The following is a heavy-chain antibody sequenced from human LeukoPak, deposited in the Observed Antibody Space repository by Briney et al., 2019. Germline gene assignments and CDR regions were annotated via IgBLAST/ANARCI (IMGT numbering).Heavy chain of an antibody. J-gene: IGHJ6*02. CDR3: ARCYDSSGWFGYYGMDV. D-gene: IGHD6-19*01. Sequence: SETLSLTCSLSGASISSYYWNWIRQPPGKGLEWIGYHYSSGSTNYNPSLKSRVTISVDTSKNQFSLKLSSVTAADTAVYYCARCYDSSGWFGYYGMDVWGQGTTVTVSS. CDR2: HYSSGST. V-gene: IGHV4-59*08. CDR1: GASISSYY.